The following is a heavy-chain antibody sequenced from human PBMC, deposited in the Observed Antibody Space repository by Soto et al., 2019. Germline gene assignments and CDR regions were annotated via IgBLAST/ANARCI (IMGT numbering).Heavy chain of an antibody. J-gene: IGHJ3*02. Sequence: EVQLLESGGGLVQPGGSLRLSCAASGFTFSNYAMSWVRQAPGKGLEWVSGISASGGSTYYADSVKGRFTISRDNXXNTLYLQMNSLSTEDTAVYYCANDWHASRRGAFDIWGQGTMVTVSS. CDR2: ISASGGST. V-gene: IGHV3-23*01. CDR3: ANDWHASRRGAFDI. D-gene: IGHD2-2*01. CDR1: GFTFSNYA.